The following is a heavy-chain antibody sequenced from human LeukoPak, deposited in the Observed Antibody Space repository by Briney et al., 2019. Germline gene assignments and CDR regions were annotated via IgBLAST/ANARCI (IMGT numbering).Heavy chain of an antibody. Sequence: GASVKVSCKTSGYTFTGYYLHWVRQAPGQGLEWMGWIKHHSGGTTYAQKFQGRVTMTRDTSISTAYMELSRLRSDDTAVYYCARGRDWLPFDLWGRGTLVTVSS. CDR2: IKHHSGGT. CDR3: ARGRDWLPFDL. V-gene: IGHV1-2*02. D-gene: IGHD3/OR15-3a*01. CDR1: GYTFTGYY. J-gene: IGHJ2*01.